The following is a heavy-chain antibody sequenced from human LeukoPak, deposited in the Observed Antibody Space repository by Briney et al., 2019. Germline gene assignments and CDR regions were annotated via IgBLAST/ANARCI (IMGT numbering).Heavy chain of an antibody. CDR3: ARETSQKGAHYMDV. CDR2: IYHSGST. Sequence: NPSETLSLTCAVYGGSFSGYYWSWIRQPPGKGLEWIGSIYHSGSTYYNPSLKSRVTISVDTSKNQFSLKLSSVTAADTAVYYCARETSQKGAHYMDVWGKGTTITISS. CDR1: GGSFSGYY. J-gene: IGHJ6*03. D-gene: IGHD3-16*01. V-gene: IGHV4-34*01.